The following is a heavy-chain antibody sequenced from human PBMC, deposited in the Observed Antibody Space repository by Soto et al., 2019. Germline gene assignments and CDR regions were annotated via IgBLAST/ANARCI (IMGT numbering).Heavy chain of an antibody. J-gene: IGHJ4*01. CDR2: SRNKAKSYTT. V-gene: IGHV3-72*01. CDR1: GFTFSDHY. D-gene: IGHD2-21*01. CDR3: SRAGILTTPYYFDY. Sequence: EVQLVESGGGLVQPGRSLRLSCAALGFTFSDHYMDWVRQAPGKGLEWVGRSRNKAKSYTTEYASSVKGRFTISRDDSKNLLFLQMFSLKTEDTAVYYCSRAGILTTPYYFDYWGLGPLVTVSS.